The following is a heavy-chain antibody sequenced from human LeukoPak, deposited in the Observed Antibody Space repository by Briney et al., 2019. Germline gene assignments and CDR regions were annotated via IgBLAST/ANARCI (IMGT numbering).Heavy chain of an antibody. CDR3: ARARYYDFWKHYYYGMDV. V-gene: IGHV4-30-2*01. D-gene: IGHD3-3*01. Sequence: SETLSLTCAVSGGSISSGGYSWSWIRQPPGKGLEWIGYINHSGSTNYNPSLKSRVTISVDTSKNQFSLKLSSVTAADTAVYYCARARYYDFWKHYYYGMDVWGQGTTVTVSS. CDR2: INHSGST. CDR1: GGSISSGGYS. J-gene: IGHJ6*02.